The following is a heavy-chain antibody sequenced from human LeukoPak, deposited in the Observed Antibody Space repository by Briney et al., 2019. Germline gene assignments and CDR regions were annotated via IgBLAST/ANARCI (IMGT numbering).Heavy chain of an antibody. V-gene: IGHV3-30*04. CDR2: ISYDGSNK. J-gene: IGHJ4*02. Sequence: GRSLRLSCAASGFTFSSYAMHWVRQAPGKGLEWVAVISYDGSNKYYADSVKGRFTISRDNSKNTLYLQMNSLRAEDTAVYYCARGGEFGELLYIPFDYWGQGTLVTVSS. D-gene: IGHD3-10*01. CDR3: ARGGEFGELLYIPFDY. CDR1: GFTFSSYA.